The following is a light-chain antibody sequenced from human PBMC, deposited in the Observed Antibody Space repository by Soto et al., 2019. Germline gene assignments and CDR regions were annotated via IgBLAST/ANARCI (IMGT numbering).Light chain of an antibody. CDR1: SSNIGAGYD. Sequence: QSVLTRSPSVSGAPGQRVTISCTGSSSNIGAGYDVHWYQQLPGTAPKLLIFANINRPSGVPDRFSGSKSGTSASLAVTGLRAEDEADYYCQSYDSSLSGYVFGTGTKVTVL. CDR2: ANI. CDR3: QSYDSSLSGYV. V-gene: IGLV1-40*01. J-gene: IGLJ1*01.